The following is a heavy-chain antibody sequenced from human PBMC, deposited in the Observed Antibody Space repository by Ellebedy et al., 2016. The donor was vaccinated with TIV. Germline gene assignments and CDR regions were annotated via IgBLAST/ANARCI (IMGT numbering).Heavy chain of an antibody. V-gene: IGHV5-51*01. CDR1: GFSLNNYW. D-gene: IGHD1-1*01. CDR3: ARRLATTEVYN. Sequence: GESLKISXKGSGFSLNNYWIDWVRQTPAKGLEWMGVIYPGDSETRYSPSFQGQVVISVDKSSSTAYLQWNSLKASDTAIYYCARRLATTEVYNWGQGTLVTVSS. CDR2: IYPGDSET. J-gene: IGHJ4*02.